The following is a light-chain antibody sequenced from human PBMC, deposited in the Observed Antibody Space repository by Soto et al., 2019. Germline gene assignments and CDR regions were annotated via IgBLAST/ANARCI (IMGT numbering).Light chain of an antibody. CDR3: ATWDDSLNGVV. V-gene: IGLV1-44*01. J-gene: IGLJ2*01. CDR2: RNN. CDR1: SSNIGSNS. Sequence: QSVLTQPPSASGTPGQRVTISCSGSSSNIGSNSVNWYQQLPGTAPKLLIYRNNQRPSGVPDRFSVSKSGTSASLAISGLQSEDEDDYYCATWDDSLNGVVFGGGTKLTVL.